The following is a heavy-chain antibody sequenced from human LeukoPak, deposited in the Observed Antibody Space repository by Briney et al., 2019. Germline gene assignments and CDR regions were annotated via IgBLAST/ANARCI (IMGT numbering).Heavy chain of an antibody. CDR2: IIPIFGTS. D-gene: IGHD5-18*01. Sequence: GASVKVSCKASGGTFSSYTLSWVRQAPGQGLEWMGGIIPIFGTSNYAQKFQGRVTITTDESTSTAYMELSSPRSEDTAVYYCARGTTGYSYGPLDYWAREPWSPSPQ. V-gene: IGHV1-69*05. CDR1: GGTFSSYT. CDR3: ARGTTGYSYGPLDY. J-gene: IGHJ4*02.